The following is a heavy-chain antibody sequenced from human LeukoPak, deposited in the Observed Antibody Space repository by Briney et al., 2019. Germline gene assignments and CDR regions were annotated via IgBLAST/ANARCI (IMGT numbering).Heavy chain of an antibody. CDR3: AKDGHIAAAGTHFDY. Sequence: GGSLGLSCAASGFTFSSYAMSWVRQAPGKGLEWVSAISGSGGSTYYADSVKGRFTISRDNSKNTLYLQMNSLRAEDTAVYYCAKDGHIAAAGTHFDYWGQGTLVTVSS. CDR2: ISGSGGST. J-gene: IGHJ4*02. V-gene: IGHV3-23*01. D-gene: IGHD6-13*01. CDR1: GFTFSSYA.